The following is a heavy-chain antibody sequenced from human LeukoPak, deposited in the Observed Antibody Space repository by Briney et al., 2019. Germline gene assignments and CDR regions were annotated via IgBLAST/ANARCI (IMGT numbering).Heavy chain of an antibody. Sequence: SETLSLTCAVYGGSLSGYYWSWIRQPPGKGLEWIGEINHSGSTYYNPSLKSRVTISGDTSKKQFSLRVKSVTAADTAVYYCARWELEPSPWYFDSWGQGTLVTVSS. CDR1: GGSLSGYY. V-gene: IGHV4-34*01. CDR3: ARWELEPSPWYFDS. CDR2: INHSGST. J-gene: IGHJ4*02. D-gene: IGHD1-1*01.